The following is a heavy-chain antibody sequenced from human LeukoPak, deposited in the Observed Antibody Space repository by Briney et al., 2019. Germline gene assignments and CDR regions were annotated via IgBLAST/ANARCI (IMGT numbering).Heavy chain of an antibody. D-gene: IGHD3-3*01. V-gene: IGHV1-2*02. J-gene: IGHJ6*02. CDR1: GYTFTAYY. CDR2: INPNSGGT. CDR3: ARHKITMTQGYYYYGMDV. Sequence: ASVKVSCTASGYTFTAYYMHWVRQAPGQGLEWMGWINPNSGGTNYAQMFQGRVTMTRDTSISTAYMELSRLRSDDTAVYYCARHKITMTQGYYYYGMDVWVQGTTVTVSS.